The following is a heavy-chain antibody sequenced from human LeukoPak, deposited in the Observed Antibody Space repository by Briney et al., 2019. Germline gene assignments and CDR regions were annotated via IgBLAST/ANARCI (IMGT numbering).Heavy chain of an antibody. CDR1: GGTFISYA. D-gene: IGHD6-13*01. V-gene: IGHV1-69*13. J-gene: IGHJ5*02. Sequence: SVTVSCKASGGTFISYAISWVRQAPGQGLEWMGGIIPIFGTANYAQKFQGRVTITADESTSTAYMELSSLRSEDTAVYYCARSHSSSWYDEGFDPWGQGTLVTVSS. CDR2: IIPIFGTA. CDR3: ARSHSSSWYDEGFDP.